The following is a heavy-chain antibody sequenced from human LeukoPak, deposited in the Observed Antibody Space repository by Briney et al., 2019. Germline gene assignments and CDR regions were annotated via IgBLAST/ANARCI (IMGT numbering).Heavy chain of an antibody. CDR1: GFTFDDYG. Sequence: GGSLRLSCAASGFTFDDYGMSWVRQPPGKGLEWVSGINWSGGSTGYADSVKGRFTISRDNAKNSLYLQMNSLRAEDTAFYYCARDHSGNYAWDYWGQGTLVTVSS. CDR2: INWSGGST. D-gene: IGHD3-10*01. J-gene: IGHJ4*02. CDR3: ARDHSGNYAWDY. V-gene: IGHV3-20*04.